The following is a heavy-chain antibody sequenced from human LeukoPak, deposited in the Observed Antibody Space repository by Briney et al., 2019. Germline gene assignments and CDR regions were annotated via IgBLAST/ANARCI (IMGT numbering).Heavy chain of an antibody. V-gene: IGHV3-21*01. CDR3: ARDPTTDCSSTSCYTSEYFQH. Sequence: GGSLRLSCAASGFTFSSYSMNWVRQAPGKGLEWVSSISSSSSYIYYADSVKGRFTISRDNAKNSLYLQMNSLRAEDTAVYYCARDPTTDCSSTSCYTSEYFQHWGQGTPVTVSS. CDR1: GFTFSSYS. D-gene: IGHD2-2*02. CDR2: ISSSSSYI. J-gene: IGHJ1*01.